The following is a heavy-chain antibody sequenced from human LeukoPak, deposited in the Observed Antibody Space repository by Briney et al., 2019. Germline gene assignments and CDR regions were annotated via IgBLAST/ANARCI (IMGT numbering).Heavy chain of an antibody. J-gene: IGHJ4*02. CDR2: IYYTGST. V-gene: IGHV4-61*05. CDR3: ARLRPSIGAAGTFDY. CDR1: GGSISSSSYY. Sequence: SETLSLTCTVSGGSISSSSYYWSWIRQPPGKGLEWIGYIYYTGSTKYNASLKSRVTISVDTSKNQFSLKVSSVTAADTAVYYCARLRPSIGAAGTFDYWGQGTLVTVSS. D-gene: IGHD6-13*01.